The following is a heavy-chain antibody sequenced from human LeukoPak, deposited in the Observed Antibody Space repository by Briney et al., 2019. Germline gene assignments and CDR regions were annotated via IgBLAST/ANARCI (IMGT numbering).Heavy chain of an antibody. CDR1: GFTFSGYG. CDR2: ISSSGSTI. J-gene: IGHJ3*02. CDR3: AKDGITSDAFDI. Sequence: PGGTLRLSCAASGFTFSGYGMSWVRQAPGKGLEWVSYISSSGSTIFYADSVKGRFTISRDNAKNSLYLQMNSLRAEDTAVYYCAKDGITSDAFDIWGQGTMVTVSS. D-gene: IGHD3-10*01. V-gene: IGHV3-48*04.